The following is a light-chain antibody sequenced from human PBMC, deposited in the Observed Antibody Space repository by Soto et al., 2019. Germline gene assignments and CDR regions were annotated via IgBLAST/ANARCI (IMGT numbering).Light chain of an antibody. V-gene: IGLV1-40*01. CDR1: SSNIGAGYD. Sequence: QSVLTQPPSVSGAPGQRVIISCTGNSSNIGAGYDVHWYQQLPGTAPKVLIYGNTNRPSGVPHRFSGSKSGTSASLAITGLQAEDEADYYCQSYDSSLSGWVFGGGTKLTVL. J-gene: IGLJ3*02. CDR3: QSYDSSLSGWV. CDR2: GNT.